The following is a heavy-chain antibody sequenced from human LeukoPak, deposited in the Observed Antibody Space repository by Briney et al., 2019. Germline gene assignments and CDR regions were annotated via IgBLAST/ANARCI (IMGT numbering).Heavy chain of an antibody. CDR2: IKSKTDGGTI. V-gene: IGHV3-15*01. CDR1: GFTFSSYS. Sequence: GGSLRLSCVASGFTFSSYSMNWVRQAPGKGLEGVGRIKSKTDGGTIDYAAPVKGRFTISRDDSKDTLFLQMNSLKTEDTAVYYCTTDLSELDDSGYYAKYFHHWGQGTLVSVSS. J-gene: IGHJ1*01. CDR3: TTDLSELDDSGYYAKYFHH. D-gene: IGHD3-22*01.